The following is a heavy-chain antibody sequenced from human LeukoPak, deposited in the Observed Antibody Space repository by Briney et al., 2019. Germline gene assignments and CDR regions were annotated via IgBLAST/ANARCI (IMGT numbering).Heavy chain of an antibody. CDR2: ISSSSSYI. V-gene: IGHV3-21*01. J-gene: IGHJ4*02. CDR1: GFTFSSYS. CDR3: ARVGCSSTSCYFDY. D-gene: IGHD2-2*01. Sequence: PGGSLRLSCAASGFTFSSYSMNWVRQAPGKGLEWVSSISSSSSYIYYADSVKGRFTISRDNAKNSLYLQMNSLRAEDTAVYYCARVGCSSTSCYFDYWGQGTLVTVSS.